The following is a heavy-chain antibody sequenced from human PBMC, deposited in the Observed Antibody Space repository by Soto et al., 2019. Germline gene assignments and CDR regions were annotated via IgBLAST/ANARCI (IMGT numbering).Heavy chain of an antibody. V-gene: IGHV3-53*04. CDR3: ARVPDYDDGGYYMDV. CDR2: IYGGTRA. Sequence: EVQLVESGGGLVQPGRSLRLSCAASGFTVHNNYMTWVRQAPGKGLEWVSVIYGGTRADYADSVKGRFTISRHNFKNTVYLQMNSLRAEDTAVYFCARVPDYDDGGYYMDVWGKGTTVSVSS. D-gene: IGHD4-17*01. CDR1: GFTVHNNY. J-gene: IGHJ6*03.